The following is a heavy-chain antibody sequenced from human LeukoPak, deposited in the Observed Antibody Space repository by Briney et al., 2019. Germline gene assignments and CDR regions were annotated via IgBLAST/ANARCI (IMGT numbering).Heavy chain of an antibody. J-gene: IGHJ3*01. CDR3: AKDKSEMVSITRAFDF. D-gene: IGHD5-24*01. CDR2: ISGSGHST. CDR1: GFTFSSYA. Sequence: GGSLRLSCAASGFTFSSYAMSWVRQAPGKGLEWVSAISGSGHSTYYADSVKGRFTISRDNSKNTLFLQMNSQRAEDTAVYYCAKDKSEMVSITRAFDFWGQGTMVTVSS. V-gene: IGHV3-23*01.